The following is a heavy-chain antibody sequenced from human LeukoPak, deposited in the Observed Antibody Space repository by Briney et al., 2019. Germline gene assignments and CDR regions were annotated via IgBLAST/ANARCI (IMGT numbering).Heavy chain of an antibody. CDR1: GYSISSGYY. CDR2: IYHSGST. CDR3: ARRGHWFDP. V-gene: IGHV4-38-2*02. J-gene: IGHJ5*02. Sequence: SETLSFTCTVSGYSISSGYYWGWIRQPPGKGLEWIGSIYHSGSTYYNPSLKSRVTISVDTSKNQFSLKLSSVTAADTAVYYCARRGHWFDPWGQGTLVTVSS.